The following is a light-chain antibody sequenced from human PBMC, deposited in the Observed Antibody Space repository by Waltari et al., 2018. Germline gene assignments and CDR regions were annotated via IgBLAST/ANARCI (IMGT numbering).Light chain of an antibody. V-gene: IGKV2D-29*01. CDR1: QSLLHTDGKTY. J-gene: IGKJ4*01. Sequence: DIVMTQTPLSLSVTPGQPASISCKSSQSLLHTDGKTYLYWYLQKAGQPPQRLLSEVSNRFSGVPDRFIGSGSGTDFTLKISRVEAEDVGVYYCMQSLQLRTFGGGTRVEI. CDR2: EVS. CDR3: MQSLQLRT.